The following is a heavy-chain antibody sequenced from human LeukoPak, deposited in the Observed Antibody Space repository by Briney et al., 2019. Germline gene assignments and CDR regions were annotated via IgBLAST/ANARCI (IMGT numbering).Heavy chain of an antibody. CDR3: ARYYDSSGYWSTPHFDY. D-gene: IGHD3-22*01. J-gene: IGHJ4*02. V-gene: IGHV4-61*01. Sequence: SETLSLTCTVSGDSVSGISFYWSWIRQPPGMGLQYIGYIQYSGSTNYNPSLKSRVTISVDTSKNQFSLKLSSVTAADTAVYYCARYYDSSGYWSTPHFDYWGQGTLVTVSS. CDR1: GDSVSGISFY. CDR2: IQYSGST.